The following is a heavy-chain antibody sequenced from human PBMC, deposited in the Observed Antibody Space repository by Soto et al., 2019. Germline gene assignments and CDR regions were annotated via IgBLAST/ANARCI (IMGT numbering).Heavy chain of an antibody. CDR2: TYYSGST. CDR3: ARGVTMVRGVIIPWFDP. Sequence: SETLSLTCTVSGGSISSGDYYWSWIRQPPGKGLEWIGCTYYSGSTYYNPSLKSRVTISVDKSKNQFSLKLSSVPAADTAVYYCARGVTMVRGVIIPWFDPWGQGTLVTVSS. V-gene: IGHV4-30-4*01. J-gene: IGHJ5*02. CDR1: GGSISSGDYY. D-gene: IGHD3-10*01.